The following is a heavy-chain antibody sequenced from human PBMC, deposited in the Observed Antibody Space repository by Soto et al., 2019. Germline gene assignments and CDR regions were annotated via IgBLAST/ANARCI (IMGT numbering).Heavy chain of an antibody. D-gene: IGHD2-15*01. CDR3: ARGPGGPDGPGDY. V-gene: IGHV1-3*01. CDR2: INAGNGNT. Sequence: QVQLVQSGAEVKKPGASVKVSCKASGYTFTNYAMHLVRQAPGQRLEWMGWINAGNGNTKYSQKFHGRVTITRDTSASTAYMDLSSLRSEDTAVYYCARGPGGPDGPGDYWGQGTLVTVSS. CDR1: GYTFTNYA. J-gene: IGHJ4*02.